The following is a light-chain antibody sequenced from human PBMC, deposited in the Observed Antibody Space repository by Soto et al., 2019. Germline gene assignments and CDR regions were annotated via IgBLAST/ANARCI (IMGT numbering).Light chain of an antibody. CDR1: SSDVGGYNY. J-gene: IGLJ2*01. CDR3: SSYTSSSTVV. V-gene: IGLV2-14*01. Sequence: QSVLTQPASVSGSPGQTITISCTGTSSDVGGYNYVSWYQQHPGKAPKLMIYDVSNRPSGVSTRFSGSKSCSTAALTISGRQAEDEDDYYCSSYTSSSTVVFGGWTKLTVL. CDR2: DVS.